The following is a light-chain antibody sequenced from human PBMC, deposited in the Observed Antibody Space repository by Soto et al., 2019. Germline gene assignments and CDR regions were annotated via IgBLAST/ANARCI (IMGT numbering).Light chain of an antibody. J-gene: IGKJ3*01. CDR1: QSASSSL. CDR3: QQYGKSPKT. V-gene: IGKV3-20*01. CDR2: GAS. Sequence: EIVLTQSPGTLSLSPGERATLSCRASQSASSSLLAWYQQKPGQAPRLLIYGASSRATGIPDRFSGSGSGTDFTLTISRLEPEDFAVYYCQQYGKSPKTFGPGTKVDIK.